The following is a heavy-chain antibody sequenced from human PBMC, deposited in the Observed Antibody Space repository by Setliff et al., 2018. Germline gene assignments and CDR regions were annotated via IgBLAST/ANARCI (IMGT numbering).Heavy chain of an antibody. J-gene: IGHJ4*02. D-gene: IGHD3-22*01. CDR2: IYSSGST. Sequence: SETLSLTCTVSGGSISSGDYYWSWIRQPPGKGLQWIGYIYSSGSTYYNPSLKSRVSISVDTSKNQFSLKLSSVTAADTAVYYCARESRYYYDNLGTLDYWGQGTLVTVSS. CDR3: ARESRYYYDNLGTLDY. CDR1: GGSISSGDYY. V-gene: IGHV4-30-4*08.